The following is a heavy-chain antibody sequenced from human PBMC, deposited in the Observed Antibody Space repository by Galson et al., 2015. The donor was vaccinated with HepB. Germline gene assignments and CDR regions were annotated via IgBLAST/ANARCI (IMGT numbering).Heavy chain of an antibody. V-gene: IGHV3-30-3*01. J-gene: IGHJ4*02. Sequence: SLRLSCAASGFSFRSFAMHWVRQAPGKGLEWVAGISYDGTFKYYSDSVEGHFTISRDNSKNMLYVQMSNLRVEDTAVYYCARGTGEFDYWGQGTLVSVSS. D-gene: IGHD3/OR15-3a*01. CDR2: ISYDGTFK. CDR1: GFSFRSFA. CDR3: ARGTGEFDY.